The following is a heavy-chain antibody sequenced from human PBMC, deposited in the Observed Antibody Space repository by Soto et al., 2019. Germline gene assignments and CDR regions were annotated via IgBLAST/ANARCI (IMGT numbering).Heavy chain of an antibody. D-gene: IGHD3-16*01. J-gene: IGHJ1*01. CDR2: ISDDSTYI. CDR3: ATPYYFNH. V-gene: IGHV3-21*01. Sequence: GGSLRLSCAASGFMFSAYTMNWVRQAPGKGLEWLSSISDDSTYIDYADSLRGRFTVSRDNARKSLYLQMDSLGPEDTGVYYCATPYYFNHWGPGTLVTVSS. CDR1: GFMFSAYT.